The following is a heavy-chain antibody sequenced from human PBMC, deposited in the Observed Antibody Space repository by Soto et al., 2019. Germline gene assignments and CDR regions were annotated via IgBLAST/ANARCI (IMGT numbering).Heavy chain of an antibody. D-gene: IGHD3-22*01. CDR1: GFTFSSYA. V-gene: IGHV3-23*01. J-gene: IGHJ4*02. CDR3: AKIPYYYDSSGYYYHY. CDR2: ISGSGRST. Sequence: EVQLLESGGGLVQPGGSLRLSCAASGFTFSSYAMSWVRQAPGKGLEWVSAISGSGRSTYYADSVKGRFTISRDNAKNTLYLQINSLRAEDTAVYYCAKIPYYYDSSGYYYHYWGQGTLVTVSS.